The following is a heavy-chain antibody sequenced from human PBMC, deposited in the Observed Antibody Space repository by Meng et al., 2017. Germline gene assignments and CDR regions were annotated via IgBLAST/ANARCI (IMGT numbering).Heavy chain of an antibody. J-gene: IGHJ4*02. CDR2: IYYSGST. V-gene: IGHV4-59*01. CDR1: GGSISSYY. Sequence: SETLSLTCTVSGGSISSYYWSWIRQPPGKGLEWIGYIYYSGSTNYNPSLKSRVTISVDTSKNQFSLKLSSVTAADTAVYYCARDGHVGYFDYWGQGTLVTFSS. CDR3: ARDGHVGYFDY.